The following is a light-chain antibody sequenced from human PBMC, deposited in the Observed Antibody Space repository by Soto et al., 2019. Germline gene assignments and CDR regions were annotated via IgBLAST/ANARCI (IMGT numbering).Light chain of an antibody. Sequence: EIVLTQSPGTLSLSPWERATLSCRASQSVSSNYLAWYQQKPGQAPRLLIYGASSRATGIPDRFSGSGSGTDFTLTIRRLEPEDFAVYYCQQHNNWPTFGQGTRLEIK. V-gene: IGKV3D-20*02. CDR3: QQHNNWPT. J-gene: IGKJ5*01. CDR2: GAS. CDR1: QSVSSNY.